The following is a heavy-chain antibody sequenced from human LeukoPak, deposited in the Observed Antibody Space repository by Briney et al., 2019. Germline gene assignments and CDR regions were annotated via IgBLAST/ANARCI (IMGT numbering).Heavy chain of an antibody. CDR2: MYYGGSA. D-gene: IGHD1-1*01. CDR3: ARLPATGTWFFDS. CDR1: GGSISGSY. V-gene: IGHV4-59*12. J-gene: IGHJ4*02. Sequence: PSETLSLTCTVSGGSISGSYWSWIRQPPGKGLEWIGYMYYGGSANYNSSLQSRVTISLDRTKNQISLQLTSVTAADSAMYYCARLPATGTWFFDSWGLGTLVTVSS.